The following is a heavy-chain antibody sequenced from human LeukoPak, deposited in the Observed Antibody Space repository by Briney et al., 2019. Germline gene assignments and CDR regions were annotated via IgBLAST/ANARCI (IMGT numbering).Heavy chain of an antibody. V-gene: IGHV3-30*03. CDR3: ARPQWSHRKGAFDI. CDR2: ISYDGSNK. J-gene: IGHJ3*02. Sequence: PGGSLRLSCAASRSTFSSYGMHWVRQAPGKGLEWVAVISYDGSNKYYADSVKGRFTISRDNSKNTLYLQMNSLRAEDTAVYYCARPQWSHRKGAFDIWGQGTMVTVSS. CDR1: RSTFSSYG. D-gene: IGHD2-15*01.